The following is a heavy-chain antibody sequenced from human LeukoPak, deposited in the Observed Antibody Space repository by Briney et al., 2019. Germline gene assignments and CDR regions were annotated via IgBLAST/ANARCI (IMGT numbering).Heavy chain of an antibody. J-gene: IGHJ4*02. D-gene: IGHD1-26*01. V-gene: IGHV3-23*01. CDR2: ILPGGST. CDR3: AKGSGLGSYDF. CDR1: GFTFSSHA. Sequence: GGSLRLSCAASGFTFSSHAMAWVRQPSGKGLVWVSDILPGGSTYYADPVKGRFTISRDNSKNTLYLQLTSLRSEDTAVYYCAKGSGLGSYDFWGQGTLVTVSS.